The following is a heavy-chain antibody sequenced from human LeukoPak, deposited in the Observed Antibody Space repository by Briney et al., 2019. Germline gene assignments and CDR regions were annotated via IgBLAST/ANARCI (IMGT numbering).Heavy chain of an antibody. Sequence: GASVKVSCKASGYTFTSYYMHWVRQAPGQGLEWMGIINPSGGSTSYAQKFQGRVTITTDTSANTAYMDLSSLRSEDTAVYFCARDLIVYGSGSYFDYWGQGTLVTVSS. CDR1: GYTFTSYY. D-gene: IGHD3-10*01. V-gene: IGHV1-46*01. CDR2: INPSGGST. J-gene: IGHJ4*02. CDR3: ARDLIVYGSGSYFDY.